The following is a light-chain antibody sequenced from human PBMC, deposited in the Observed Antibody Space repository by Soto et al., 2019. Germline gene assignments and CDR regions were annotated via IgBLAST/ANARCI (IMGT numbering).Light chain of an antibody. V-gene: IGKV3-20*01. Sequence: IVLTQSPGTLSLSPGERATLSCRASQSVNSTYLAWYRQKPGQAPRLLIYDASSRATGIPDRFSGSGSGTDFTLTISRLEPEDFAIYYCQQCGASPITFGQGTRLEIK. CDR1: QSVNSTY. CDR3: QQCGASPIT. J-gene: IGKJ5*01. CDR2: DAS.